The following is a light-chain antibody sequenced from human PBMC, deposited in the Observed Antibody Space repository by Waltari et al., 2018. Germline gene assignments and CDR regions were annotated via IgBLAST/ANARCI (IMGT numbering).Light chain of an antibody. J-gene: IGLJ2*01. CDR3: NSRDSSGDLMV. V-gene: IGLV3-19*01. CDR1: SLKNYF. CDR2: EKN. Sequence: SSEPTQDPAVSVALGQTVRITCQGDSLKNYFVSWYQKKPGQAPVVVIKEKNNRPSGIPDRFSASSSGNKASLTITGAQAEDEGDYYCNSRDSSGDLMVFGGGTKLTVL.